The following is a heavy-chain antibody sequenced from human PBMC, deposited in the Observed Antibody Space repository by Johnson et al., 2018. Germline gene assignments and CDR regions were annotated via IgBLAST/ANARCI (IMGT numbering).Heavy chain of an antibody. Sequence: EVQLVESGGGLVQXGGSXRLXCAASGFTFSRYWMSWVRQAPGKGLEWVANIKQDGSDKYYVASVKGRFTLSRDNAKNSLYLQMNSLRAEETAVYFCAREKDYYYMDVWGKGTTVTVSS. CDR1: GFTFSRYW. CDR2: IKQDGSDK. J-gene: IGHJ6*03. V-gene: IGHV3-7*01. CDR3: AREKDYYYMDV.